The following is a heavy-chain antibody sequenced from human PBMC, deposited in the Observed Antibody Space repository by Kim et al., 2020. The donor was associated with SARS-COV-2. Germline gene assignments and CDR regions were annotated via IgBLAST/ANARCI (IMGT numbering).Heavy chain of an antibody. Sequence: GGSLRLSCAASGFTFSSYWMSWVRQAPGKGLEWVANIKQDGSEKYYVDSVKGRFTISRDNAKNSLYLQMNSLRAEDTAVYYCARDKFIMITFGGVSPVDYWGQGTLVTVSS. V-gene: IGHV3-7*01. D-gene: IGHD3-16*01. CDR3: ARDKFIMITFGGVSPVDY. CDR1: GFTFSSYW. J-gene: IGHJ4*02. CDR2: IKQDGSEK.